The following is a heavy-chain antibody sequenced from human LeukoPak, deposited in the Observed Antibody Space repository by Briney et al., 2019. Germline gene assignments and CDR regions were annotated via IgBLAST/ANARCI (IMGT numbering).Heavy chain of an antibody. J-gene: IGHJ4*02. CDR3: ARIVGATYYSDY. V-gene: IGHV4-59*01. CDR2: IYYSGST. Sequence: SETLSLTCTVSGGSISSYYWSWIRQPPGKGLEWIGYIYYSGSTNYNPSLKSRVTISVDTSKNQFSLKLSSVTAADTAVYYCARIVGATYYSDYWGQGTLVTVSS. CDR1: GGSISSYY. D-gene: IGHD1-26*01.